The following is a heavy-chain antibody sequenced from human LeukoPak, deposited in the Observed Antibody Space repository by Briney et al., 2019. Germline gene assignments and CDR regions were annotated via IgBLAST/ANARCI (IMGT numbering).Heavy chain of an antibody. CDR3: AGHYDSTGYNRHVGPIDY. D-gene: IGHD3-22*01. V-gene: IGHV1-69*04. Sequence: SVKVSCKASGGTFTNYAITWVRQALGQGLEWMVRIIPIIDITDYAQQFQDRVTITADKSTSTAYMDLSSLRSEDTAVYYCAGHYDSTGYNRHVGPIDYWGQGTRVTVSS. CDR1: GGTFTNYA. J-gene: IGHJ4*02. CDR2: IIPIIDIT.